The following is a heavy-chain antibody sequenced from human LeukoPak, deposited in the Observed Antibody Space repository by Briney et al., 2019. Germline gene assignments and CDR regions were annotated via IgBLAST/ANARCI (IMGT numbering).Heavy chain of an antibody. CDR1: GFTFDDYA. CDR3: AKDGGSYSANYGGAAESDN. Sequence: GGSLRLSCAASGFTFDDYAMHWVRQAPGKGLEWVSGINWNSGGIAYADSLKGRFTISRDNAKNSLYLQMNSLRAEDTALYYCAKDGGSYSANYGGAAESDNWGQGTLVTVSS. D-gene: IGHD1-26*01. CDR2: INWNSGGI. J-gene: IGHJ4*02. V-gene: IGHV3-9*01.